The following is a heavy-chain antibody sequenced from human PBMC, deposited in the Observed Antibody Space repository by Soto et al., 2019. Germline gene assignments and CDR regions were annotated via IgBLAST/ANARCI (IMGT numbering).Heavy chain of an antibody. CDR2: IYYSGST. V-gene: IGHV4-31*11. D-gene: IGHD4-17*01. Sequence: KPSETLSLTCAVYGGSFSGYYWSWIRQHPGKGLEWIGYIYYSGSTYYNPSLKSRVTISVDTSKNQFSLKLSSVTAADTAVYYCARVQYGDYDYFDYWGQGTLVTVSS. J-gene: IGHJ4*02. CDR3: ARVQYGDYDYFDY. CDR1: GGSFSGYY.